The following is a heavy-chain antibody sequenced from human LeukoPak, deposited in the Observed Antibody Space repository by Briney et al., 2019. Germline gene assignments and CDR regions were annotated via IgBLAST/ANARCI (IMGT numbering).Heavy chain of an antibody. CDR3: ARLPDGPAAIGGLNWFDP. CDR1: GGTFSSYA. Sequence: SVKVSCKASGGTFSSYAISWVRQAPGQGLEWMGGIIPIFGTANYAQKFQGRVTITADESTSTAYMELSSLRSEDTAVYYCARLPDGPAAIGGLNWFDPWGQGTLVTVSS. J-gene: IGHJ5*02. CDR2: IIPIFGTA. V-gene: IGHV1-69*13. D-gene: IGHD2-2*01.